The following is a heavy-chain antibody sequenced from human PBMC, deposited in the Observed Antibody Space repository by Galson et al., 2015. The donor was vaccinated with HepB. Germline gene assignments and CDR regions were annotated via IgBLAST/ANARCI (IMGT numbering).Heavy chain of an antibody. CDR2: ISYDGSNK. CDR3: ARGKPYNWNHPGSVFDY. V-gene: IGHV3-30-3*01. D-gene: IGHD1-20*01. J-gene: IGHJ4*02. Sequence: SLRLSCAASGFTFSSYAMHWVRQAPGKGLEWVAVISYDGSNKYYADSVKGRFTISRDNSKNTLYLQMNSLRAEDTAVYYCARGKPYNWNHPGSVFDYWGQGTLITVSS. CDR1: GFTFSSYA.